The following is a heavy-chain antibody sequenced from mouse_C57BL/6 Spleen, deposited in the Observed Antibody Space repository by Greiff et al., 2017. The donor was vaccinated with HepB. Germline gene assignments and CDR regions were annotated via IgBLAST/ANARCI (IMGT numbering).Heavy chain of an antibody. D-gene: IGHD3-2*02. J-gene: IGHJ3*01. Sequence: EVKLVESGGGLVQPGGSLKLSCAASGFTFSDYGMAWVRQAPRKGPEWVAFISNLAYSIYYADTVTGRFTISRENAKNTLYLEMSSLRSEDTAMYYCARRDSSGFPCAYWGQGTLVTVSA. CDR2: ISNLAYSI. V-gene: IGHV5-15*04. CDR1: GFTFSDYG. CDR3: ARRDSSGFPCAY.